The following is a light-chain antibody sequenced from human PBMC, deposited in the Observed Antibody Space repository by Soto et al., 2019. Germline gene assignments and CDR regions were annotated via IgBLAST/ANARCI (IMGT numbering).Light chain of an antibody. CDR1: SRDVGSYNR. V-gene: IGLV2-23*02. CDR2: EVN. CDR3: CSYAGSRKWG. J-gene: IGLJ3*02. Sequence: QSALTQPASVSGSLGQSITISCTGTSRDVGSYNRFAWYQQHPGKVPKIMIYEVNKRPSGVSNRFSGYKSGNTASLTSSGRQAEDEAEYYCCSYAGSRKWGLGGGTKLTVL.